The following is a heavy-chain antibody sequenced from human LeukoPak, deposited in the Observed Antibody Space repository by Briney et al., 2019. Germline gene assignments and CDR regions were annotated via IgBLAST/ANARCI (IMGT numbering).Heavy chain of an antibody. CDR1: GYTFTSYD. J-gene: IGHJ4*02. CDR3: ATRPGIAVAGFDF. CDR2: MNPNSGNT. D-gene: IGHD6-19*01. Sequence: ASVKVSCKASGYTFTSYDINWVRQATGQGLEWMGWMNPNSGNTGFAQKFQGRVTITRDTSASTAYMELSSLRFEDTAVYYCATRPGIAVAGFDFWGQGTLVTVSS. V-gene: IGHV1-8*01.